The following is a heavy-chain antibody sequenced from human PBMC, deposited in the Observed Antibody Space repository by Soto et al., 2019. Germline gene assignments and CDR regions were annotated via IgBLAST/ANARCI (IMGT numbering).Heavy chain of an antibody. CDR2: ISYDGSSK. CDR1: GFTFSSYG. J-gene: IGHJ6*02. Sequence: GGSLRLSCAASGFTFSSYGMHWVRQAPGKGLEWVAVISYDGSSKYYADSEKGRFTISSANSKNKLQLQINSLTADDTAVYYCAKGRRFLEWLFHYYYRRVVWGHLTTVTVSS. V-gene: IGHV3-30*18. CDR3: AKGRRFLEWLFHYYYRRVV. D-gene: IGHD3-3*01.